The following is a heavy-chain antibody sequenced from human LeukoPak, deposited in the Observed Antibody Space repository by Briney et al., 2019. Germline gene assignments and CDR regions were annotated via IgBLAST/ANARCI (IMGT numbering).Heavy chain of an antibody. J-gene: IGHJ3*02. V-gene: IGHV3-48*04. D-gene: IGHD1-1*01. Sequence: PGGSLRLSCAASGFTFSTQSMNWVRQAPGKGLEWISYINSSGIVIYYADSVKGRFTISRDNAKNSLYLQMNSLRAEDTAVYYCARDRRTLDAFDIWGQGTMVTVSS. CDR3: ARDRRTLDAFDI. CDR2: INSSGIVI. CDR1: GFTFSTQS.